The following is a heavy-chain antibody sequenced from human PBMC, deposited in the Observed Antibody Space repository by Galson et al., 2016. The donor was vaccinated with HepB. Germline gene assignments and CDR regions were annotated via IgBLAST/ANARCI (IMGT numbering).Heavy chain of an antibody. Sequence: SLRLSCATSGFTFSSYAMNWVRQAPGKGLEWVSAISGTGGSTYYGDSVKGRFTISRDNSKNTLYLQMNSLRAEDTAVYYCANGNEESNSGSSWYNWFDPWGQGTLVTVSS. J-gene: IGHJ5*02. CDR1: GFTFSSYA. CDR2: ISGTGGST. CDR3: ANGNEESNSGSSWYNWFDP. D-gene: IGHD6-13*01. V-gene: IGHV3-23*01.